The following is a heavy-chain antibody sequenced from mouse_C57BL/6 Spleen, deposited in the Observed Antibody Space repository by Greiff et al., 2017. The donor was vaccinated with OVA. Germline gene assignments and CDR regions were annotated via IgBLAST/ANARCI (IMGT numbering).Heavy chain of an antibody. D-gene: IGHD1-1*01. CDR1: GYTFTEYT. CDR2: FYPGSGSI. CDR3: ARHEYYYGSPYYFDY. Sequence: VQLVESGAELVKPGASVKLSCKASGYTFTEYTIHWVKQRSGQGLEWIGWFYPGSGSIKYNEKFKDKATLTADKSSSTVYMELSRLTSEDSAVYFCARHEYYYGSPYYFDYWGQGTTLTVSS. J-gene: IGHJ2*01. V-gene: IGHV1-62-2*01.